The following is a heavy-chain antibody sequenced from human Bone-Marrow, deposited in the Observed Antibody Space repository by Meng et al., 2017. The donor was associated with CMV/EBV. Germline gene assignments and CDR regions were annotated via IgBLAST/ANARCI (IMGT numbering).Heavy chain of an antibody. CDR1: GFTFEHHG. CDR3: AREGGYSYGVYFDY. J-gene: IGHJ4*02. CDR2: IRHDGRGK. Sequence: GGSLRLSCAASGFTFEHHGTHWVRQAPGKGLEWVAFIRHDGRGKYYGDSVKGRFIISRDNSKNTLYLQMNSLRAEDTAVYYCAREGGYSYGVYFDYWGQGTLVTVSS. V-gene: IGHV3-30*02. D-gene: IGHD5-18*01.